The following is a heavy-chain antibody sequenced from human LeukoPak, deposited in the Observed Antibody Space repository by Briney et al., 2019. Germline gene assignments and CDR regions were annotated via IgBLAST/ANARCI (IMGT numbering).Heavy chain of an antibody. Sequence: SVKVSCKASGGTFSSYAISWVRQAPGQGLEWMGRIIPIFGTANYAQKFQGRVTITTDESTSTAYVELSSLRSEDTAVYYCARDRIAAAGDFDYWGQGTLVTVSS. D-gene: IGHD6-13*01. CDR2: IIPIFGTA. V-gene: IGHV1-69*05. CDR1: GGTFSSYA. CDR3: ARDRIAAAGDFDY. J-gene: IGHJ4*02.